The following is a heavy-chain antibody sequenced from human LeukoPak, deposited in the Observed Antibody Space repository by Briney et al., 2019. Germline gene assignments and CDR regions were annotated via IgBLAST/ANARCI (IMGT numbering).Heavy chain of an antibody. CDR2: ISYDGRSK. V-gene: IGHV3-30*04. CDR3: ARDPLAGSGWFDYYQHYGMDV. Sequence: GGSLRLSCAASGFTFSSYALHWVRQAPGKGLEWVAVISYDGRSKYYADSVKGRFTISRDNSKNTLYLQLNSLRGGDTAVYYCARDPLAGSGWFDYYQHYGMDVWGQGTTVTVSS. CDR1: GFTFSSYA. D-gene: IGHD6-19*01. J-gene: IGHJ6*02.